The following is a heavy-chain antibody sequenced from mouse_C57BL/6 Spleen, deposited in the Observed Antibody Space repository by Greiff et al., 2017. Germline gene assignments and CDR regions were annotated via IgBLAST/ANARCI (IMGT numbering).Heavy chain of an antibody. CDR1: GYTFTSYW. CDR2: IHPNSGST. J-gene: IGHJ2*01. CDR3: ARSGYYDYGVLFGD. Sequence: QVQLQQSGAELVKPGASVTLSCKASGYTFTSYWMPWVKQRPGQGLEWIGMIHPNSGSTNYNEKFKSKATLTVDNSSSTAYMQLSSLTSEDSAVYYCARSGYYDYGVLFGDWGQGTTLTVAS. D-gene: IGHD2-4*01. V-gene: IGHV1-64*01.